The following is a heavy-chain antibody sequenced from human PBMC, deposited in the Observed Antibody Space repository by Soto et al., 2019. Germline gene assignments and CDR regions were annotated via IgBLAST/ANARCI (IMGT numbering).Heavy chain of an antibody. CDR1: AGYIGSGYYF. V-gene: IGHV4-30-4*01. CDR3: ASRQQQVALVDY. Sequence: NPSETLSLTCNVSAGYIGSGYYFWSWIRQPPEKRLEWIGHIYSSGTTFYNPSLQGRVSISVDASKNQFSLKLTSVTAADTAIYYCASRQQQVALVDYGGQRTLVTVSS. J-gene: IGHJ4*02. CDR2: IYSSGTT. D-gene: IGHD6-13*01.